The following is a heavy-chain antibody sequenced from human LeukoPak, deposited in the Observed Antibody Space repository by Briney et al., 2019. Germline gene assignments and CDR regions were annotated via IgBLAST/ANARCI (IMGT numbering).Heavy chain of an antibody. CDR2: INTDGDST. CDR3: ASHILGYSSSWLNY. V-gene: IGHV3-74*03. J-gene: IGHJ4*02. CDR1: GFTFSSYW. D-gene: IGHD6-13*01. Sequence: PGESLRLSCAASGFTFSSYWMHWVRQAPGRGLVWVSRINTDGDSTTYADSVKGRFTISRDNAKNTLSLQMHSLRAEDTAVYYCASHILGYSSSWLNYWGQGTLVTVSS.